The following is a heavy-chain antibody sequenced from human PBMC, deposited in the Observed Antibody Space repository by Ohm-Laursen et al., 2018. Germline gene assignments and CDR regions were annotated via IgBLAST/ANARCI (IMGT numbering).Heavy chain of an antibody. J-gene: IGHJ4*02. D-gene: IGHD2-15*01. CDR3: AKVAVAAHFDY. Sequence: SDTLSLTCAVSGGSISAYYWTWIRQPPGKGLEWIGEINHGGSANYNPFLKSRVTISVDTSKNQFSLKLTSVTAADTAVYYCAKVAVAAHFDYWGQGTLVTVSS. CDR1: GGSISAYY. CDR2: INHGGSA. V-gene: IGHV4-34*01.